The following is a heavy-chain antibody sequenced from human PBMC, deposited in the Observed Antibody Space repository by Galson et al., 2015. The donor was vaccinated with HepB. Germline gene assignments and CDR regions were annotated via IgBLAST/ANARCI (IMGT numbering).Heavy chain of an antibody. V-gene: IGHV1-2*06. CDR3: ARANYNDRNDYTVPPHYDS. J-gene: IGHJ5*01. D-gene: IGHD3-16*01. CDR1: GYAFSDHY. Sequence: SVQVSCQASGYAFSDHYLHWVRQAPGQGLEWMGRVYTYSGGTNYAENFQGRVTMTRDTSISTTYMEVSRLRSDDTAVYYWARANYNDRNDYTVPPHYDSWGQGALVTVSS. CDR2: VYTYSGGT.